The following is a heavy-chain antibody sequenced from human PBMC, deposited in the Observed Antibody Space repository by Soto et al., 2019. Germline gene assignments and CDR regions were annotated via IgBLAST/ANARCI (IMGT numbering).Heavy chain of an antibody. CDR2: IDENGNEK. CDR1: GFSFSTSW. Sequence: GGSLRLSCVASGFSFSTSWMNWVRQAPGKGLEWVANIDENGNEKNHADSVKGRFTISRDNAKNLLYLQMKNLGVEDTVVFYCSRGTSRALDFCGQGSLVTVSS. CDR3: SRGTSRALDF. J-gene: IGHJ4*02. V-gene: IGHV3-7*01.